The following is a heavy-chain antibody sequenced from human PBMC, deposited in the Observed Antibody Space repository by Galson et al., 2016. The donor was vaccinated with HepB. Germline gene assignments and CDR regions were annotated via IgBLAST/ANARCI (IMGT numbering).Heavy chain of an antibody. CDR3: ARGGYCTSASCLNNWFDP. V-gene: IGHV4-30-2*01. Sequence: TLSLTCTVSGGSISNAEYSWTWVRQAPGKGLEWIGFIAPSGTTYYSPSLKSRVTISIDNSKNRFSLNLASVTAADTATYYCARGGYCTSASCLNNWFDPWGQGALVTVSS. CDR2: IAPSGTT. J-gene: IGHJ5*02. CDR1: GGSISNAEYS. D-gene: IGHD2-8*02.